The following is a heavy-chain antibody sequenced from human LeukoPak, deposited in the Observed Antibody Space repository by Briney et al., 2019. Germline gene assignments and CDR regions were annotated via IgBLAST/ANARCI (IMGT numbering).Heavy chain of an antibody. J-gene: IGHJ4*02. Sequence: SVKVSCKASGGTFSSYAISWVRQAPGQGLEWMGGIIPIFGTANYAQKFQGRVTITADKSTSTAYMELSSLRAEDTAVYYCARGSWFGEGGVVPTFDYWGQGTLVTVSS. CDR3: ARGSWFGEGGVVPTFDY. V-gene: IGHV1-69*06. D-gene: IGHD3-10*01. CDR2: IIPIFGTA. CDR1: GGTFSSYA.